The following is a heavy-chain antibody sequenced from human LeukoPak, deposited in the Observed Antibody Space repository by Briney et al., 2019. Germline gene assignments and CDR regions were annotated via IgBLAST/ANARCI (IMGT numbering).Heavy chain of an antibody. CDR3: ARTRWLQFYLNDY. CDR1: GYTFTGYY. D-gene: IGHD5-24*01. V-gene: IGHV1-2*06. J-gene: IGHJ4*02. Sequence: AASVKVSCKASGYTFTGYYMHWVRQAPGQGLEWMGRINPNSGGTNYAQKFQGRVTMTRDTSISTAYMELSRLRSEDTAVYYCARTRWLQFYLNDYWGQGTLVTVSS. CDR2: INPNSGGT.